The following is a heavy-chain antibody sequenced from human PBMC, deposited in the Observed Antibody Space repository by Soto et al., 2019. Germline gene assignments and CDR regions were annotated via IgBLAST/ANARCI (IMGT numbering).Heavy chain of an antibody. CDR2: IDPSDSDI. D-gene: IGHD3-22*01. CDR3: ATAYVYDFENSNYYRDAFDI. J-gene: IGHJ3*02. Sequence: GESLKISCKASGYSFSSYWIGWVRQMPGKGLEWMGIIDPSDSDIRYSPSFEAHVTISADKSTSTAFLQWSSLKASDTAMYYCATAYVYDFENSNYYRDAFDIWGQGTLVTVSS. CDR1: GYSFSSYW. V-gene: IGHV5-51*01.